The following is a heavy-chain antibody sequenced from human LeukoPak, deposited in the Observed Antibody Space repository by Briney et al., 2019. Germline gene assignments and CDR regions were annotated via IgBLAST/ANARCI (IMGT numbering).Heavy chain of an antibody. V-gene: IGHV4-38-2*02. D-gene: IGHD2-21*02. CDR2: IYHSGST. CDR1: GGSISSYY. CDR3: ARDLSQYCGGDCYSVLDAFDI. J-gene: IGHJ3*02. Sequence: PSETLSLTCTVSGGSISSYYWSWIRQPPGKGLEWIGSIYHSGSTYYNPSLKSRVTISVDTSKNQFSLKLSSVTAADTAVYYCARDLSQYCGGDCYSVLDAFDIWGQGTMVTVSS.